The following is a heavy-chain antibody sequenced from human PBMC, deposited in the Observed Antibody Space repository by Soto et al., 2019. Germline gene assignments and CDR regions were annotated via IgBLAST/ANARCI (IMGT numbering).Heavy chain of an antibody. V-gene: IGHV4-61*01. D-gene: IGHD3-22*01. CDR2: IYYSGST. J-gene: IGHJ4*02. CDR1: GCSDSSGSYY. Sequence: XETLSLTCAVSGCSDSSGSYYWSWIRQPPGKGLEWIGCIYYSGSTNYNPSLKSRVTISVDTSKNQFSLKLSSVTAADTAVYYCARGVWPPSTSRGSAYFNYWGQGPLVTVSS. CDR3: ARGVWPPSTSRGSAYFNY.